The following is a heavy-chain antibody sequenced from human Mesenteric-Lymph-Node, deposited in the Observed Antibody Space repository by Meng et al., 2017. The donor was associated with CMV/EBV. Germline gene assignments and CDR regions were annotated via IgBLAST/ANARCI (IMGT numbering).Heavy chain of an antibody. CDR2: INHSGST. V-gene: IGHV4-34*01. CDR3: ARHPADGDYLFDY. Sequence: SETLSLTCTVSGGSISSYYWSWIRQPPGKGLEWIGEINHSGSTNYNPSLKSRVTISVDTSKNQFSLKLSSVTAADTAVYYCARHPADGDYLFDYWGQGTLVTVSS. J-gene: IGHJ4*02. D-gene: IGHD4-17*01. CDR1: GGSISSYY.